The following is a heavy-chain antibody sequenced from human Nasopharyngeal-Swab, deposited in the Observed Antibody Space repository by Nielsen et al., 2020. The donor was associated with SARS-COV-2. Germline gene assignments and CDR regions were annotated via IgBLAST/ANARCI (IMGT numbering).Heavy chain of an antibody. J-gene: IGHJ3*02. Sequence: ESLKISCTVSGGSVSSGSYYWSWIRQPPGKGLEWIGYIYYSGSTNYNPSLKSRVTISVDTSKNQFSLKLSSVTAADTAVYYCAREVHYYDSSGPGGSTIWGQGTMVTVSS. CDR1: GGSVSSGSYY. D-gene: IGHD3-22*01. CDR2: IYYSGST. CDR3: AREVHYYDSSGPGGSTI. V-gene: IGHV4-61*01.